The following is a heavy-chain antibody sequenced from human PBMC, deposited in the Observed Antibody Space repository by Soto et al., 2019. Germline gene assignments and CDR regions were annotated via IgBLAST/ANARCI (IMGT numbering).Heavy chain of an antibody. V-gene: IGHV3-21*06. J-gene: IGHJ4*02. CDR3: ARESEDLTSNFDY. Sequence: MNWVRQAPGKGLEWVSSISSTTNYIYYGDSMKGRFTISRDNAKNSLYLEMNSLRAEDTAVYYCARESEDLTSNFDYWGQGTLVTVSS. CDR2: ISSTTNYI.